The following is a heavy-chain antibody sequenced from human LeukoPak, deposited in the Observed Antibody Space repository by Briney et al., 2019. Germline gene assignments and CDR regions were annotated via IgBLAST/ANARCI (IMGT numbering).Heavy chain of an antibody. CDR1: GGSISSGSYY. D-gene: IGHD3-3*01. J-gene: IGHJ4*02. V-gene: IGHV4-61*02. CDR2: IYTSGST. Sequence: SQTLSLTCTVSGGSISSGSYYWSWIRQPPGKGLEWIGRIYTSGSTNYNPSLKSRVTISVDTSKNQFSLKLSSVTAADTAVYYCAREGYDFWSGYLPFDYWGQGTLVTVSS. CDR3: AREGYDFWSGYLPFDY.